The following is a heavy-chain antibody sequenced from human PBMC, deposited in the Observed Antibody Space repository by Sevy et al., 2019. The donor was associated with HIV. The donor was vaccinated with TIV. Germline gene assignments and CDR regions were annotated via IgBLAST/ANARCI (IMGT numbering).Heavy chain of an antibody. Sequence: GGSLRLSCVGSGITFSYYSMNWVRQAPGKGLEWVSSISSSSSNIYYADSVKGRFTISRDNAKKSLYLQMNSLRAEDTAVYYLVRDRDGSGSSGGYGMDVWGQGTTVTVSS. D-gene: IGHD3-10*01. V-gene: IGHV3-21*01. CDR2: ISSSSSNI. CDR1: GITFSYYS. J-gene: IGHJ6*02. CDR3: VRDRDGSGSSGGYGMDV.